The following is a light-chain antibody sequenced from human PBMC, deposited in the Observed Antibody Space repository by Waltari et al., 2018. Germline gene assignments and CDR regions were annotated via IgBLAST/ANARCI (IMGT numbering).Light chain of an antibody. V-gene: IGLV1-47*01. J-gene: IGLJ2*01. CDR3: ASWDDSLSGGI. CDR2: RNN. Sequence: QSVLTPPPSASGPPGQRVTLSCSGSSSNIGSNFLYWYQQFPGTAPKLLIFRNNQRPSGVPDRFSGSKSGSSASLAISGLRSDDEAHYYCASWDDSLSGGIFGGGTEVTVL. CDR1: SSNIGSNF.